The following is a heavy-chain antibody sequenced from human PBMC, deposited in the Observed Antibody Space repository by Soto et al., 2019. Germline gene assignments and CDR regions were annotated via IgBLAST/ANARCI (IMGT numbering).Heavy chain of an antibody. CDR2: IYYSGST. CDR3: ASGHHSGYERTYYFDC. D-gene: IGHD5-12*01. J-gene: IGHJ4*02. CDR1: GGSISSGGYY. V-gene: IGHV4-31*03. Sequence: SETLSLTCTVSGGSISSGGYYWSWIRQHPGKGLEWIGYIYYSGSTYYNPSLKSRVTISVDTSKNQFSLKLSSVTAADTAVYYCASGHHSGYERTYYFDCWGQGTLVTVSS.